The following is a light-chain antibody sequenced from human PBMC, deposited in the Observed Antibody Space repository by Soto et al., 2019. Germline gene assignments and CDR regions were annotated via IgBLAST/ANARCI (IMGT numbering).Light chain of an antibody. CDR3: QKFNTAPLT. V-gene: IGKV1-27*01. J-gene: IGKJ5*01. CDR1: QDISVY. Sequence: DIPMTQSPSSLSASVGDRVTITCRASQDISVYLAWYQQKPGKVPKLLIYSASTLQSGVPYRFSGSGSGTDFTLTISSLQPEDVATYYCQKFNTAPLTFGQGTRLEIK. CDR2: SAS.